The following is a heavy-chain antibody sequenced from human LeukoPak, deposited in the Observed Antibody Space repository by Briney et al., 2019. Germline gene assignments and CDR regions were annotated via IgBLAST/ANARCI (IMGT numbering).Heavy chain of an antibody. V-gene: IGHV4-34*01. CDR1: GGSFSGYY. D-gene: IGHD6-19*01. Sequence: PSETLSLTCAVYGGSFSGYYWSWIRQPPGKGLEWIGEINHSGSTNYNPSLKSRVTISVDTSKNQFSLKLSSVTAVDTAVYYCARAAVGSSGWPFDYWGQGTLVTVSS. CDR2: INHSGST. J-gene: IGHJ4*02. CDR3: ARAAVGSSGWPFDY.